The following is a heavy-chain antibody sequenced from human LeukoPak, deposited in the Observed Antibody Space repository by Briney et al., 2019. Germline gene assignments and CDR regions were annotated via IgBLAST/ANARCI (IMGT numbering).Heavy chain of an antibody. Sequence: PGGSLRLSCAASGFTFSSYDMSWVRQAPGKGLEWVSGISTSGGSTYYADSVKDRFTISRDNFKNTLYLQMNSLRAEDTAVYSCAKGWSSGSHPIDNWGQGTLVTVSS. CDR2: ISTSGGST. CDR1: GFTFSSYD. J-gene: IGHJ4*02. D-gene: IGHD1-26*01. CDR3: AKGWSSGSHPIDN. V-gene: IGHV3-23*01.